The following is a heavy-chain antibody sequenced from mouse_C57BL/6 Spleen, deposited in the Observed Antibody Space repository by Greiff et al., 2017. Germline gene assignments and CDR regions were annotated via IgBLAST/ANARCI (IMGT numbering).Heavy chain of an antibody. CDR1: GYTFTDYY. CDR2: INPYNGGT. J-gene: IGHJ4*01. D-gene: IGHD2-1*01. V-gene: IGHV1-19*01. CDR3: ARSQNYYGNYVGYAMDY. Sequence: EVKLMESGPVLVKPGASVKMSCKASGYTFTDYYMNWVKQSHGKSLEWIGVINPYNGGTSYNQKFKGKATLTVDKSSSTAYMELNSLTSEDSAVYYCARSQNYYGNYVGYAMDYWGQGTSVTVSS.